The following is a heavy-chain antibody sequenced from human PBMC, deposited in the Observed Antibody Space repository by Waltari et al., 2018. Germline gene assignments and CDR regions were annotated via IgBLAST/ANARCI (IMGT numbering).Heavy chain of an antibody. CDR2: IGHDGGAK. CDR1: GFTFSAYW. CDR3: ARVFNDNDAADY. Sequence: DVQLVESGGGLVQPGGSLRLSCAASGFTFSAYWMGWVRQAPGKGLEWVANIGHDGGAKDDADSAKGRFTISRDNAKNSLFLQMNSLRAEDTAVYFCARVFNDNDAADYWGQGTLVIVSS. J-gene: IGHJ4*02. D-gene: IGHD1-1*01. V-gene: IGHV3-7*01.